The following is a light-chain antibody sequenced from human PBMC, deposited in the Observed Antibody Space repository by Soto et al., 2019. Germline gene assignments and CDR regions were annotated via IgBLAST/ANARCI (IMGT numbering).Light chain of an antibody. CDR3: QQYHTYWWT. Sequence: DIQMTQSPSTLSASVGDRVTITCRASQTIINWLAWYQQKPGKAPKLLIYKASSLESEVPSRVRGSGSETEFTLTINSLQPDDSATYYCQQYHTYWWTFGQGTKVDIK. J-gene: IGKJ1*01. CDR1: QTIINW. V-gene: IGKV1-5*03. CDR2: KAS.